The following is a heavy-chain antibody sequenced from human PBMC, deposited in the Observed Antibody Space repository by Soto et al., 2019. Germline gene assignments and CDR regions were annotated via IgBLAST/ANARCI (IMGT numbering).Heavy chain of an antibody. CDR3: ARDLQGYYGILTGYGYYGMDV. V-gene: IGHV4-61*01. Sequence: SETLSLTFTVYGNSVSSFSYYWHWIRPPPGKRLEWIGYIYYSGSTNYNPPLKSRVTISVDTSKNQFSLKLSSVTAADTAVYYCARDLQGYYGILTGYGYYGMDVWGQGTTVT. D-gene: IGHD3-9*01. CDR1: GNSVSSFSYY. J-gene: IGHJ6*02. CDR2: IYYSGST.